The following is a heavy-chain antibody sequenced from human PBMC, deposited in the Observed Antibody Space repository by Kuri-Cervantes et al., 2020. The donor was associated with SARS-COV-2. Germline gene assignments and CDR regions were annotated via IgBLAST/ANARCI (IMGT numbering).Heavy chain of an antibody. CDR2: IYFSGST. V-gene: IGHV4-39*01. CDR3: ARLFSPWSVVGDY. D-gene: IGHD1-1*01. CDR1: GDSISSSSYY. Sequence: SETLTLTCTASGDSISSSSYYWGWIRQPPGKGLAWIGTIYFSGSTDYNPSLKSRVTISVDTSKNQFSLKLRSVTATDTAVYYCARLFSPWSVVGDYWGQGTLVTVSS. J-gene: IGHJ4*02.